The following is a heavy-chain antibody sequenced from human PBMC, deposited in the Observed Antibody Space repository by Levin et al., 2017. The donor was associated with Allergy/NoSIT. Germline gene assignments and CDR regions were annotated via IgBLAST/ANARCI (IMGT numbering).Heavy chain of an antibody. J-gene: IGHJ4*02. CDR3: AKDLVFETSSWSLDF. V-gene: IGHV3-30*18. D-gene: IGHD6-13*01. CDR2: ISYDGSDK. Sequence: GGSLRLSCAASGFIFRSFGMHWVRQAPGKGLEWVAVISYDGSDKYYADSVKGRFTISRDNSKNTLYLQMNSLRGEDAAVYYCAKDLVFETSSWSLDFWGQGTLVTVSS. CDR1: GFIFRSFG.